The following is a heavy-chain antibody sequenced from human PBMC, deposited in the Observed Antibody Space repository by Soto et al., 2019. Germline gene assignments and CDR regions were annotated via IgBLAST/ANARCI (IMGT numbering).Heavy chain of an antibody. CDR3: ARGDSTDCSNGVCSFFYNHDMDV. V-gene: IGHV1-2*04. D-gene: IGHD2-8*01. CDR1: GYSFTDYH. J-gene: IGHJ6*02. Sequence: ASVKVSCKASGYSFTDYHIHWVRQAPGQGLEWLGRINPKSGGTSTAQKFQGWVTMTTDTSISAASMELTRLTSDDTAIYYCARGDSTDCSNGVCSFFYNHDMDVWG. CDR2: INPKSGGT.